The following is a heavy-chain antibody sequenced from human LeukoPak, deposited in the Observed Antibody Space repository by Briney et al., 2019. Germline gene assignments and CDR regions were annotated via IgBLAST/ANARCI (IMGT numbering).Heavy chain of an antibody. CDR1: GFTFDDYA. CDR3: ARVLMTTVTISTFDI. Sequence: GGSLRLSCAASGFTFDDYAMHWVRQAPGKGLEWVSLISGDGGSTSYADSVKGRFTISRDNSKNSLYLQMDSLRTEDTAFYYCARVLMTTVTISTFDIWGQGTMVTVSS. CDR2: ISGDGGST. D-gene: IGHD4-17*01. J-gene: IGHJ3*02. V-gene: IGHV3-43*02.